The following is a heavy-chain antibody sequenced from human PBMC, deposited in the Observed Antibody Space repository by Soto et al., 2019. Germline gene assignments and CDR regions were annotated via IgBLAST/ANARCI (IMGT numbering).Heavy chain of an antibody. CDR2: IYYSGST. CDR3: ARLLTRGSGSYPRYYYYYYGMDV. V-gene: IGHV4-39*01. CDR1: GGSISSSSYY. Sequence: SETLSLTCTVSGGSISSSSYYLGWIRQPPGKGLEWIGSIYYSGSTYYNPSLKSRVTISVDTSKNQFSLKLSSVTAADTAVYYCARLLTRGSGSYPRYYYYYYGMDVWGQGTTVTVSS. D-gene: IGHD3-10*01. J-gene: IGHJ6*02.